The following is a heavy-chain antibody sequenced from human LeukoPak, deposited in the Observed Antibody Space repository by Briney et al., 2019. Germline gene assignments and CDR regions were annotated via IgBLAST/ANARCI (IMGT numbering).Heavy chain of an antibody. CDR3: ARVSYGNDAFDI. V-gene: IGHV3-74*01. J-gene: IGHJ3*02. Sequence: GGSLRLSCAASGFAFSSYWMHWVRQAPGKGLVRVSRINSAGSSTSYADSVKGQLTISRDNAKNTLYLQMNSLRAEDTAVYYCARVSYGNDAFDIWGQGTMVTVSS. CDR2: INSAGSST. CDR1: GFAFSSYW. D-gene: IGHD3-10*01.